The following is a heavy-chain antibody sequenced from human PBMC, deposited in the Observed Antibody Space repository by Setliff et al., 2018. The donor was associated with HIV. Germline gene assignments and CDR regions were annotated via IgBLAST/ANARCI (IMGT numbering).Heavy chain of an antibody. Sequence: SETLSLTCTVSGGSTNSGGYYWSWIRQHPGKGLEWIGYIYTSGSTNYNPSLKSRVTISVDTSKNQFSLNLTSVTAADTAVYYCARGGFKWSGSYADYWGQGTLVTVSS. CDR2: IYTSGST. CDR1: GGSTNSGGYY. D-gene: IGHD1-26*01. V-gene: IGHV4-61*08. CDR3: ARGGFKWSGSYADY. J-gene: IGHJ4*02.